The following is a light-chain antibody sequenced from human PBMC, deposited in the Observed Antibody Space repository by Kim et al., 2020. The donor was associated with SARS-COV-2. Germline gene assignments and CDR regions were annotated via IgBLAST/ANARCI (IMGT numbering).Light chain of an antibody. CDR1: SSNIGSKP. CDR2: NNY. J-gene: IGLJ1*01. CDR3: AAWDDSLNGFV. Sequence: QSVVTQPPSASGTPGQRVAISCSGSSSNIGSKPVNWYQHVPGTTPKLLIYNNYQRPPGVPDRFSGSKSGTSASLAISGLQSEDEVDYYCAAWDDSLNGFVFGAGTRLTVL. V-gene: IGLV1-44*01.